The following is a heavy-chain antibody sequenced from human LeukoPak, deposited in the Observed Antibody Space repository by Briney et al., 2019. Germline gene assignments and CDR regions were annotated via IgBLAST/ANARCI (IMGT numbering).Heavy chain of an antibody. CDR1: GFTFSSYG. V-gene: IGHV3-33*06. CDR3: AKEYCSSTSCYQNSYYFDY. D-gene: IGHD2-2*01. J-gene: IGHJ4*02. Sequence: PGGSLRLSCAASGFTFSSYGMHWVRQAPGKGLEWVAVIWYDGSNKYYADSVKGRFTISRDNSKNTLYLQMNSLRAEDTAVYYCAKEYCSSTSCYQNSYYFDYWGQGTLVTVSS. CDR2: IWYDGSNK.